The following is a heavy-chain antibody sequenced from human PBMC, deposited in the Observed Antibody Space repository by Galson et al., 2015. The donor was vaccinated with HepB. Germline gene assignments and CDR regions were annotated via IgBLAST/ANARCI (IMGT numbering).Heavy chain of an antibody. CDR1: GFAFSSYS. J-gene: IGHJ6*02. Sequence: SLRLSCAASGFAFSSYSMNWVRQAPGKGLEWVSSISSSSSYIYYADSVKGRFTISRDNAKNSLYLQMNSLRAEDTAVYYRARDLRGYSYGHADYYYYGIDVWGQGTTVTVSS. D-gene: IGHD5-18*01. CDR2: ISSSSSYI. CDR3: ARDLRGYSYGHADYYYYGIDV. V-gene: IGHV3-21*01.